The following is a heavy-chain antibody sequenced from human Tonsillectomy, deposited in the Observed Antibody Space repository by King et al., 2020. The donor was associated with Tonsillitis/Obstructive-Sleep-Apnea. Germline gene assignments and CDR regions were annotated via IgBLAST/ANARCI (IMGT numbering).Heavy chain of an antibody. CDR3: ARDLSKTGYLY. CDR2: IHSGGST. CDR1: GFNVSTNY. D-gene: IGHD3-9*01. J-gene: IGHJ4*02. Sequence: VQLVESGGGLVQPGGSLRLSCAASGFNVSTNYMNWVRQAPGEGLEWVSVIHSGGSTYYADSVKGRFTISRDNSKNTLYLQMNSLRAEDTAVYYCARDLSKTGYLYWGQGTLVTVSS. V-gene: IGHV3-66*01.